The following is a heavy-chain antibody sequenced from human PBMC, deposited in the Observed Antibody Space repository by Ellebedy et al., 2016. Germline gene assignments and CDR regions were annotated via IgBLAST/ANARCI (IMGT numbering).Heavy chain of an antibody. CDR3: ARDHDFSY. CDR2: VSSDGDRK. Sequence: GESLKISCAASGFTFSYYPMHWVRQAPGEGLEWLATVSSDGDRKYYADSVKGRFTISRDSSQNALYLQMNNLRPEDTSIYYCARDHDFSYWGQGTLVTVSS. D-gene: IGHD3/OR15-3a*01. J-gene: IGHJ4*02. CDR1: GFTFSYYP. V-gene: IGHV3-30-3*01.